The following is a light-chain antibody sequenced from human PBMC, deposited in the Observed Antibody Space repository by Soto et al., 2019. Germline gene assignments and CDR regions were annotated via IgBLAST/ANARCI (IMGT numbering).Light chain of an antibody. V-gene: IGKV3-11*01. Sequence: IVLTQSPSTLSLSPVERAPLSCRASQSVSSYLAWYQQKPGQAPRLLIYDASNRATGIPARFSGSGSGTDFTLTISSLEPEDFAVYYCQQRSNWPPLTFGGGTKVDIK. J-gene: IGKJ4*01. CDR1: QSVSSY. CDR3: QQRSNWPPLT. CDR2: DAS.